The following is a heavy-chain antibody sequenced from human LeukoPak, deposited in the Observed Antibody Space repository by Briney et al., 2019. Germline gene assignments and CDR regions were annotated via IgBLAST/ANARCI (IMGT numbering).Heavy chain of an antibody. CDR1: GGTFSSYA. Sequence: ASVKVSCKASGGTFSSYAISWVRQAPGQGLEWMGRIIPILGIANYAQKFQGRVTITADKSTSTAYMELSSLRSEDTAVYYCARGDTAMGNWFDPWGQGTLVTVSS. CDR3: ARGDTAMGNWFDP. D-gene: IGHD5-18*01. CDR2: IIPILGIA. J-gene: IGHJ5*02. V-gene: IGHV1-69*04.